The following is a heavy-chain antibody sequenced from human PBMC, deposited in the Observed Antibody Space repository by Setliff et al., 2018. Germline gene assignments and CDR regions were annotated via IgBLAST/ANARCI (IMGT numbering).Heavy chain of an antibody. Sequence: GGSLRLSCATSGFTFRDYSLAWVRQAPGKGLEWVSGISSISTYIYYADSMKGRFTISRDNAKNSLYLQVNSLRAEDTAVYYCARASYHYWYFDLWGRGTLVTVSS. CDR2: ISSISTYI. V-gene: IGHV3-21*01. CDR3: ARASYHYWYFDL. D-gene: IGHD2-2*01. J-gene: IGHJ2*01. CDR1: GFTFRDYS.